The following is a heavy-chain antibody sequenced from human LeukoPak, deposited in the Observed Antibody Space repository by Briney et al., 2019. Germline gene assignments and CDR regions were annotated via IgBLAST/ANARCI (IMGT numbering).Heavy chain of an antibody. CDR3: AKDPPYSSSWYYFDY. D-gene: IGHD6-13*01. CDR2: ISWNSGSI. J-gene: IGHJ4*02. Sequence: GGSLRLSCAASGFTFSSYAMSWVRQAPGKGLEWVSGISWNSGSITYADSVKGRFTISRDNSKNTLYLQMNSLRAEDTAVYYCAKDPPYSSSWYYFDYWGRGTLVTVSS. CDR1: GFTFSSYA. V-gene: IGHV3-23*01.